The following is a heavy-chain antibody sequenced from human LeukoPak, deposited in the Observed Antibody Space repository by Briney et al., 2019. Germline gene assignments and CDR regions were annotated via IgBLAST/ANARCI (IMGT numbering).Heavy chain of an antibody. D-gene: IGHD2-2*01. CDR2: INHSGST. CDR3: ARGQYRRDY. J-gene: IGHJ4*02. Sequence: SETLSLTCAVYGGSFSGHYWSWIRQPPGKGLEWIGEINHSGSTNYNPSLKSRVTISVDTSKNQFSLKLSSVTAADTGVYYCARGQYRRDYWGQGTLATVSS. V-gene: IGHV4-34*01. CDR1: GGSFSGHY.